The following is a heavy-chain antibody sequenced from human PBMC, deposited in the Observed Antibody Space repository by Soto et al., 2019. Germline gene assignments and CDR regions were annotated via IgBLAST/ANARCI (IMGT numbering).Heavy chain of an antibody. Sequence: QVQLQESGPGLVKPSGTLSLTCAVSGGSISSSNWWSWVRQPPGKGLEWIGEIYHSGSTNYNPSLKSRVTISVDEAQNQFSLKLSSVTAADTAVYYCASVRGGYYYAMDVWGQGTTVTVSS. CDR1: GGSISSSNW. V-gene: IGHV4-4*02. CDR3: ASVRGGYYYAMDV. CDR2: IYHSGST. J-gene: IGHJ6*02. D-gene: IGHD3-10*02.